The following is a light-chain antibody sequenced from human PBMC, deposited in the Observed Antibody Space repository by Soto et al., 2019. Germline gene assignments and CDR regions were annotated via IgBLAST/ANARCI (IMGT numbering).Light chain of an antibody. CDR1: QDISNY. J-gene: IGKJ2*01. CDR3: QQYDNLYT. CDR2: DAS. Sequence: DIQMTQSPSSLSASVGDRVTITCQASQDISNYLNWYQQKPGKAPKLLIYDASNLETGVPSRFSGSGSWTDFTFNISSLQPEDIATYYCQQYDNLYTFGQGTKLEIK. V-gene: IGKV1-33*01.